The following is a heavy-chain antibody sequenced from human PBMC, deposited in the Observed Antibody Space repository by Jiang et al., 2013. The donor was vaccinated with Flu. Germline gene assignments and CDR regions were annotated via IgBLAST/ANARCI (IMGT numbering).Heavy chain of an antibody. V-gene: IGHV3-33*01. CDR3: ARGPGYSYDDEYYYYGMDV. CDR1: GFTFSSYG. CDR2: IWYDGSNK. J-gene: IGHJ6*04. Sequence: QLVESGGGVVQPGRSLRLSCAASGFTFSSYGMHWVRQAPGKGLEWVAVIWYDGSNKYYADSVKGRFTISRDNSKNTLYLQMNSLRAEDTAVYYCARGPGYSYDDEYYYYGMDVWGKGTTVTVSS. D-gene: IGHD5-18*01.